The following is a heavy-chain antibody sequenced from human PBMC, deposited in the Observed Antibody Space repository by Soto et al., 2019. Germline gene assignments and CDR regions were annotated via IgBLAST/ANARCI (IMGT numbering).Heavy chain of an antibody. CDR2: ISGGTSST. CDR1: GFTFSSXX. J-gene: IGHJ4*02. D-gene: IGHD6-13*01. V-gene: IGHV3-23*01. CDR3: AKERWAAAGTPTLDY. Sequence: EVQLLESGGGLVQPGGSLRLSCAASGFTFSSXXXXWXRQAPGKGLEWVSAISGGTSSTYYADSVKGRFTISRDNSKNTLYLQMNSLRAEDTAVYYCAKERWAAAGTPTLDYWGQGTLVTVSS.